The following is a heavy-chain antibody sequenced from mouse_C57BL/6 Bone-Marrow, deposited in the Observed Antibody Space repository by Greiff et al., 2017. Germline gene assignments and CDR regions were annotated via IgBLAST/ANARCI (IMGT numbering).Heavy chain of an antibody. CDR3: ARQGGNYLYAMDY. Sequence: EVMLVESGGGLVQPGGSLKLSCAASGFTFSDYGMAWVRQAPRKGPVWVAFISNLAYSIYYADTVTGRFTISRENAKNTLYLEMSSLRSEDTAMYYCARQGGNYLYAMDYWGQGTSVTVSS. J-gene: IGHJ4*01. CDR2: ISNLAYSI. D-gene: IGHD2-1*01. CDR1: GFTFSDYG. V-gene: IGHV5-15*01.